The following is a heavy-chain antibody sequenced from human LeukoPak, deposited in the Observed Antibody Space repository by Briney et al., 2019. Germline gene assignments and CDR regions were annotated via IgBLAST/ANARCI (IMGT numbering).Heavy chain of an antibody. CDR2: IKPDATEK. V-gene: IGHV3-7*01. Sequence: GGSLRLSCAASGLPFSNYWMTWVRQAPGKGLEGVANIKPDATEKYYLDSVKGRFTISIDNAKNSLFLEMNSLRVEDTAVYYCTTDLNWVNYWGQGTLVAVSS. CDR3: TTDLNWVNY. D-gene: IGHD7-27*01. J-gene: IGHJ4*02. CDR1: GLPFSNYW.